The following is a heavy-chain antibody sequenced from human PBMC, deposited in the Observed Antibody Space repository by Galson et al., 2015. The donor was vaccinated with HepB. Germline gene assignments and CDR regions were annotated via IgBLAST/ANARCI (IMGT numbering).Heavy chain of an antibody. V-gene: IGHV3-33*01. J-gene: IGHJ2*01. CDR1: GFTFSSYG. Sequence: SLRLSCAASGFTFSSYGMHWVRQAPGKGLEWVAVIWYDGSNKHYADSVKGRFTISRDNSKNTLYLQMNSLRAEDTALYYCARDLGAGWHFDLWGRGTLVTVSP. CDR3: ARDLGAGWHFDL. CDR2: IWYDGSNK. D-gene: IGHD3-10*01.